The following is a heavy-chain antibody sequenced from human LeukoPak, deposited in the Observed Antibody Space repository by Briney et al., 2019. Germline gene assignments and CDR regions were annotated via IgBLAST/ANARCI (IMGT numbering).Heavy chain of an antibody. CDR3: ARNKRGPYDFWSGRYNWFDP. D-gene: IGHD3-3*01. CDR1: GGPISSISYY. Sequence: SETLSLTCTVSGGPISSISYYWGWIRQPPGKGLEWIGSIYYSGSTYYNPSLKSRVTISVETSKNQFSLKLSSVTAADTAVYYCARNKRGPYDFWSGRYNWFDPWGQGTLVTVSS. CDR2: IYYSGST. V-gene: IGHV4-39*01. J-gene: IGHJ5*02.